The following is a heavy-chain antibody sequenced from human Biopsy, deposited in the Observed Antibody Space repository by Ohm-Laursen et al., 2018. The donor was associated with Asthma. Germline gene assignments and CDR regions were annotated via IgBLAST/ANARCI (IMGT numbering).Heavy chain of an antibody. CDR1: GGTFRTYA. V-gene: IGHV1-69*13. J-gene: IGHJ6*02. D-gene: IGHD3-16*01. Sequence: VASVKVSCKASGGTFRTYAFNWVRQTPGQGLEWMGGIIPMYGVPKVAQKFQGRVTITADESTGTAYMEMSSLRSEDTAVYYCARVDAIMISGDFYFYSGFDLWGQGTTVRVSS. CDR3: ARVDAIMISGDFYFYSGFDL. CDR2: IIPMYGVP.